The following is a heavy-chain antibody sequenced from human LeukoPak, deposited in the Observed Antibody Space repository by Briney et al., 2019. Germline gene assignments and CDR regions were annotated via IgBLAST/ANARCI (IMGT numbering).Heavy chain of an antibody. CDR1: GFTFSSYS. CDR2: ISSSSSTL. CDR3: ASGYCSSTSCYWIGGMDV. Sequence: GGSLRLSCAASGFTFSSYSMNWVRQAPGKGLEWVSYISSSSSTLYYADSVKGRFTISRDNAKNSLYLQMNSLRAEDTAVYYCASGYCSSTSCYWIGGMDVWGKGTTVTVSS. D-gene: IGHD2-2*01. V-gene: IGHV3-48*01. J-gene: IGHJ6*03.